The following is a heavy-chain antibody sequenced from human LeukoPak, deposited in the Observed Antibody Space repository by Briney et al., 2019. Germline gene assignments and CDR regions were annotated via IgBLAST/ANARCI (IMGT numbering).Heavy chain of an antibody. D-gene: IGHD3-22*01. CDR3: ARGMVVKFPYMDV. V-gene: IGHV4-34*01. CDR2: ISHRGRT. CDR1: GESFSAFS. Sequence: SETLSLTCAFYGESFSAFSWNWLRQSPGRGLEWIGEISHRGRTTYNPSLNSRVIISVDESKNQFSLNLTSVTAADTAVYYCARGMVVKFPYMDVWGQGATVTVSS. J-gene: IGHJ6*03.